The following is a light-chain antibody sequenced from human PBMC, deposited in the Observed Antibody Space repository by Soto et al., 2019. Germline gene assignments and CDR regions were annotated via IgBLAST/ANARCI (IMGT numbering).Light chain of an antibody. CDR2: EVN. J-gene: IGLJ1*01. CDR3: SSYAGSNNSPDV. V-gene: IGLV2-8*01. Sequence: QSALTQPPSASGSPGQSVTISCTGTSSDVGGYNYVSWYQQHPGKAPKLMIYEVNLRPSGVPDRFSGSKSGNTASLAVSGLQAEDEADYYCSSYAGSNNSPDVFGTGTKLPVL. CDR1: SSDVGGYNY.